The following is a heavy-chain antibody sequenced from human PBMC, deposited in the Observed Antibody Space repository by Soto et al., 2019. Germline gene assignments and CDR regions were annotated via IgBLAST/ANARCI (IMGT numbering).Heavy chain of an antibody. Sequence: QITLKESGPTLVKPTQTLTLTCNVSGVSLSTGGVGVGWIRQPPGKALEWLALIYWDDDQRSSPSLKSRLTLPKDTSQNQVVLKITHKAPEDTTTFYRAHLRASKFDYWGQGTLVTVSS. CDR2: IYWDDDQ. CDR3: AHLRASKFDY. V-gene: IGHV2-5*02. J-gene: IGHJ4*02. CDR1: GVSLSTGGVG.